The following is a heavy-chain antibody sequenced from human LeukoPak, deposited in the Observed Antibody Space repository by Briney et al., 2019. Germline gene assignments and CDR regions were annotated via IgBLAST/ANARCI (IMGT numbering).Heavy chain of an antibody. D-gene: IGHD6-13*01. CDR2: ISSSSSYI. CDR3: ATERIAAAGTGRDY. Sequence: GGSLRLSCAASGFTFGSYSMNWVRQAPGKGLEWVSSISSSSSYIYYADSVKGRFTISRDNAKNSLYLQMNSLRAEDTAVYYCATERIAAAGTGRDYWGQGTLVTVSS. J-gene: IGHJ4*02. CDR1: GFTFGSYS. V-gene: IGHV3-21*01.